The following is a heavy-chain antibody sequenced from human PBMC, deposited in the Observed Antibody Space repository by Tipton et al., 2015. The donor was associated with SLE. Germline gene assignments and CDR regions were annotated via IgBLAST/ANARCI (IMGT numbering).Heavy chain of an antibody. CDR3: ARDRGGLVDTGMIEY. J-gene: IGHJ4*02. V-gene: IGHV3-9*01. D-gene: IGHD5-18*01. CDR1: GFSFSSYA. Sequence: SLRLSCVASGFSFSSYAITWVRQAPGKGLEWVSGIGWNSGSIGYVDSVKGRFTISRDNAKDSLYLQMNSLRVEDTALYYCARDRGGLVDTGMIEYWGQGTLVTVSS. CDR2: IGWNSGSI.